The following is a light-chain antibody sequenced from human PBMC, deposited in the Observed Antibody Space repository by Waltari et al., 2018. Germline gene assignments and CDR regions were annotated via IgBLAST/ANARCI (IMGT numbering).Light chain of an antibody. CDR3: QQYNRYGT. CDR2: KAS. CDR1: QSISSW. Sequence: DIQMTQSPSTLSASVGDRVTITCRASQSISSWLAWYQQKPGKAPKLLIYKASSVESWVPSRFSGSGSGAEFTLTISSLQPDDFASYYCQQYNRYGTFGQGTKVEIK. V-gene: IGKV1-5*03. J-gene: IGKJ1*01.